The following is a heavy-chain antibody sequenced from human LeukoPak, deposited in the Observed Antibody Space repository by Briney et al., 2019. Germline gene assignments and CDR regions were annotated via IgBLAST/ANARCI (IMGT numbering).Heavy chain of an antibody. CDR3: ASGRYGALTGAGDFQH. CDR1: GGSINSGTYY. D-gene: IGHD6-19*01. J-gene: IGHJ1*01. V-gene: IGHV4-61*02. CDR2: IYISGST. Sequence: SETLSLTCTVSGGSINSGTYYWSWIRQPAGEGLEWIVRIYISGSTNYNPSLKSRVTMSVDPSKKQFSLKLNFVTAADTAVYYCASGRYGALTGAGDFQHWGQGTLATVSS.